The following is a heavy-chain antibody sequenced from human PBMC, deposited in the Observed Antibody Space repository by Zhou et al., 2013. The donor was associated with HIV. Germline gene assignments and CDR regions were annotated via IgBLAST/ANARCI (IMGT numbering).Heavy chain of an antibody. V-gene: IGHV1-46*03. CDR3: AREVREGASDIVLTNWYFDL. J-gene: IGHJ2*01. Sequence: QVQLVQSGAEVKKPGASVKVSCKASGYTFTSYYMHWVRQAPGQGLEWMGIINPSGGSTSYAQKFQGRVTMTRDTSTSTVYMELSSLRSEDTAVYYCAREVREGASDIVLTNWYFDLWGRGTLVTVSS. CDR1: GYTFTSYY. D-gene: IGHD2-8*01. CDR2: INPSGGST.